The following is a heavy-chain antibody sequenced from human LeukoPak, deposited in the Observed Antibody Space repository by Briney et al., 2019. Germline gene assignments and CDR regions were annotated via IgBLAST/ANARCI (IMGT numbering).Heavy chain of an antibody. V-gene: IGHV3-21*01. Sequence: PGGSLRLSCVGSGFPFSSYTMNWVRQPPGKGLEWVSSICPWGYSTWHPHSVRGRSTISRDHARIPVHLQLGNRRAEDPAVYFCVRDFLSESAAGGYWGQRTLVTVPS. D-gene: IGHD6-25*01. J-gene: IGHJ4*02. CDR2: ICPWGYST. CDR1: GFPFSSYT. CDR3: VRDFLSESAAGGY.